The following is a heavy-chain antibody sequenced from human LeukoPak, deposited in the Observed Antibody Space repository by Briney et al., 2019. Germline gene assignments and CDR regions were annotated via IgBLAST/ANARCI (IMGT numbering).Heavy chain of an antibody. Sequence: SETLSLTCTVSGGSISSYYWSWIRQPPGKGLEWIGYIYYSGSTNYNPSLKSRVTISVDTSKNQFSLKLSSVTAADTAVYYCTRDRRDVYNSVDIWGQGTLVTVSS. J-gene: IGHJ4*02. D-gene: IGHD5-24*01. CDR1: GGSISSYY. CDR2: IYYSGST. CDR3: TRDRRDVYNSVDI. V-gene: IGHV4-59*01.